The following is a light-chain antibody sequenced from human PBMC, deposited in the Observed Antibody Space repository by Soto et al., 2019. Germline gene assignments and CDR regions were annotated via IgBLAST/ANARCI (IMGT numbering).Light chain of an antibody. CDR2: DAS. J-gene: IGKJ4*01. Sequence: EIVLTQSPATLSLSPGERATLSCRARQSVSSYLAWYQQKVGQAPRLLIYDASNRATGIPARFSGSGSGTDFTLTISSLEPEDFAVYYCQQRSTWPLTFGGGTKVEIK. V-gene: IGKV3-11*01. CDR3: QQRSTWPLT. CDR1: QSVSSY.